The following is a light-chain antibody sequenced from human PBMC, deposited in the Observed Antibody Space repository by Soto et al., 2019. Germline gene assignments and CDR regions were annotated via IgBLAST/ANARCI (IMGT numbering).Light chain of an antibody. CDR1: SGYSNYK. CDR2: VGAGGIVG. V-gene: IGLV9-49*01. CDR3: GAAHGSGRNVLWV. J-gene: IGLJ3*02. Sequence: QSVLTQPPSASASLGASVTLTCTLSSGYSNYKVDWYQQRPGKGPRFVMRVGAGGIVGSKGDGIPDRFSVLGSGLNRYLTIKNIQEEDESDYHCGAAHGSGRNVLWVFGGGTQLTVL.